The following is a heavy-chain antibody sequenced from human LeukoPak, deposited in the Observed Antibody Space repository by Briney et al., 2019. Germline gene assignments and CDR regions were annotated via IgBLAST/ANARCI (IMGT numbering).Heavy chain of an antibody. D-gene: IGHD3-22*01. V-gene: IGHV4-34*01. CDR2: INHSGST. J-gene: IGHJ4*02. Sequence: SETLSLTCAVYGGSFRNYYWSWIRQPPGKGLEWIGEINHSGSTKYNPSLKSRVTISVDRSKNQFSLKLSSVTAADAAVYYCARGPDFYDGSGYYPIWGQGTLVTVSS. CDR3: ARGPDFYDGSGYYPI. CDR1: GGSFRNYY.